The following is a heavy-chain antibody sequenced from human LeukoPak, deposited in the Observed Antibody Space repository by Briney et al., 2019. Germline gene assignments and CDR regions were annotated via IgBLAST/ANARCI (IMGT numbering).Heavy chain of an antibody. CDR1: GYTFTNYV. CDR3: ASSPTTMVPYFDY. J-gene: IGHJ4*02. D-gene: IGHD5-18*01. V-gene: IGHV1-18*01. CDR2: ISAYNGNT. Sequence: ASVKVSCKASGYTFTNYVVSWVRQAPGQGLEGRGWISAYNGNTDYPQNPQGRVTMTTDTSTSTAYMNLRSLRSHDTAVYYCASSPTTMVPYFDYWGQGTLVTVSS.